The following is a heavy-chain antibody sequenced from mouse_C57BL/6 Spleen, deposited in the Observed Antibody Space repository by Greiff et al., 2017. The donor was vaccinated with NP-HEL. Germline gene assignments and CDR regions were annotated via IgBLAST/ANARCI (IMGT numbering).Heavy chain of an antibody. J-gene: IGHJ2*01. CDR2: IYPGDGDT. CDR3: ARDYGSSPNFDY. D-gene: IGHD1-1*01. CDR1: GYAFSSSW. Sequence: QVQLKQSGPELVKPGASVKISCKASGYAFSSSWMNWVKQRPGKGLEWIGRIYPGDGDTNYNGKFKGKATLTADKSSSTAYMQLSSLTSEDSAVYFCARDYGSSPNFDYWGQGTTLTVSS. V-gene: IGHV1-82*01.